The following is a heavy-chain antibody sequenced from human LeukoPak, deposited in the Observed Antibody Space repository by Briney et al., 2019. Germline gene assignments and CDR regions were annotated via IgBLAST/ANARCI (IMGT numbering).Heavy chain of an antibody. V-gene: IGHV4-34*01. CDR2: INHSGST. J-gene: IGHJ5*02. CDR1: GGSFSGYY. CDR3: ARGWDSYYDFWSGYWTHWFDP. Sequence: SETLSLTCAVYGGSFSGYYWSWIRQPPGKGLEWIGEINHSGSTNYNPSLKSRVTISVDTSKNQFSLKLSSVTAADTAVYYCARGWDSYYDFWSGYWTHWFDPWGQGTLVTVSP. D-gene: IGHD3-3*01.